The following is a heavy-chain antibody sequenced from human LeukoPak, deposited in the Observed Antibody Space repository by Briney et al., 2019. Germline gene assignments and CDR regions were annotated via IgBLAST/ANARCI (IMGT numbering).Heavy chain of an antibody. Sequence: PSETLSLTCTVSGGSISSYYWSWIRQPPGKGLEWIGYIYYSGSTNYNPSLKSRVTISVDTSENQFSLKLSSVTAADTAVYYCARDGGYSNPYYYYYYYMDVWGKGTTVTVSS. D-gene: IGHD4-11*01. CDR3: ARDGGYSNPYYYYYYYMDV. V-gene: IGHV4-59*12. CDR2: IYYSGST. J-gene: IGHJ6*03. CDR1: GGSISSYY.